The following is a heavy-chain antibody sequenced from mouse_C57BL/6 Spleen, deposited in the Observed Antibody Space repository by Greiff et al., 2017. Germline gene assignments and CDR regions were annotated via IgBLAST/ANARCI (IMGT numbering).Heavy chain of an antibody. CDR3: ARYSNYPHYFDY. Sequence: VQLQQPGAELVKPGASVKLSCKASGYTFTSYWMHWVKQRPGQGLEWIGMIHPNSGSTNYNEKFKSKATLTVDKSSSTAYMQLSSLTSEDSAVYYCARYSNYPHYFDYWGQGTTLTVSS. V-gene: IGHV1-64*01. CDR2: IHPNSGST. CDR1: GYTFTSYW. J-gene: IGHJ2*01. D-gene: IGHD2-5*01.